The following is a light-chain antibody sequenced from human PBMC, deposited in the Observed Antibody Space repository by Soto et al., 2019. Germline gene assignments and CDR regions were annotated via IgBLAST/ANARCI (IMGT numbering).Light chain of an antibody. J-gene: IGKJ1*01. V-gene: IGKV3-20*01. CDR1: QSLSTRS. CDR3: QQYGRSVG. CDR2: EAS. Sequence: EIVLTHSPGTLSLSPGEILTLSCRTSQSLSTRSLAWYQQKPGQAPSLLIYEASTRAPGTPDRFSGSGSGTDFTLTVSRLEPEDFAVYYCQQYGRSVGFGQGTKV.